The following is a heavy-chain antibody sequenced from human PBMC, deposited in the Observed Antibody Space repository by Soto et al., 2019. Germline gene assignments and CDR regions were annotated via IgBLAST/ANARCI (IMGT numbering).Heavy chain of an antibody. CDR1: GFTFSSYW. CDR3: ATQTSPFFAYYYMDV. Sequence: GGSLRLSCAASGFTFSSYWMSWVRQAPGKGLEWVANIKQDGSEKYYVDSVKGRFTISRDNAKNSLYLQMNSLRAEDTAVYYCATQTSPFFAYYYMDVWGKGTTVTVSS. V-gene: IGHV3-7*01. CDR2: IKQDGSEK. J-gene: IGHJ6*03. D-gene: IGHD3-3*01.